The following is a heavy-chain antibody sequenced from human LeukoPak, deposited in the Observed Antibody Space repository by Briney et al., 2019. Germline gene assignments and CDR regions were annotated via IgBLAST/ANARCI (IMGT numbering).Heavy chain of an antibody. V-gene: IGHV4-59*01. D-gene: IGHD2/OR15-2a*01. CDR2: IYYSGST. J-gene: IGHJ4*02. Sequence: PSETLSLTCTVSRDSISDYYWSWIRQPPGERLEWIGYIYYSGSTNYNPSLKSRATISLDTSKNQFSLNLNSVTAADTAVYYCARELKVGNTGYYFDYWGQGTLVTVSS. CDR1: RDSISDYY. CDR3: ARELKVGNTGYYFDY.